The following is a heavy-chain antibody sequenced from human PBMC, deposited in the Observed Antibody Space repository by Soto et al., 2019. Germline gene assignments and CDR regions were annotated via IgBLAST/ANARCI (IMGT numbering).Heavy chain of an antibody. CDR1: GFTVSNHY. D-gene: IGHD3-16*01. CDR3: AGGPNSHSWGFA. V-gene: IGHV3-66*01. CDR2: IYSGGST. Sequence: QLVESGGALVQPGGSLRLSCAASGFTVSNHYMSWVRQAPGKGLEWVSLIYSGGSTKSADSVKGRFTISRDSSKNTVYLQMNSLRAEDTAVYYCAGGPNSHSWGFAWGQGTLVTVSS. J-gene: IGHJ5*02.